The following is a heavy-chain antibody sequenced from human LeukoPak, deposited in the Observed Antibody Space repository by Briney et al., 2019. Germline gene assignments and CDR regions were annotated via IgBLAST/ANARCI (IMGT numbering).Heavy chain of an antibody. CDR3: ARTVYYYDSAYFDY. J-gene: IGHJ4*02. D-gene: IGHD3-22*01. Sequence: PSETLSLTCTVSGGSISSYYWSWIRQPPGKGLEWIGYIYYSGSTNYNPSLKSRVTISVDTSKNQFSLKLSSVTAADTAVYYCARTVYYYDSAYFDYWGQGTLVTVSS. CDR2: IYYSGST. CDR1: GGSISSYY. V-gene: IGHV4-59*01.